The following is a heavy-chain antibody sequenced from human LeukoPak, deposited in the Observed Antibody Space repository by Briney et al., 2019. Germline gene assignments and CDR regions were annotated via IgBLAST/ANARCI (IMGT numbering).Heavy chain of an antibody. CDR2: INPSGGST. CDR3: ARDFGDYLHFDY. CDR1: GYSFTNYD. Sequence: GASVKVSCKASGYSFTNYDINWVRQAPGQGLEWMGIINPSGGSTSYAQKFQGRVTLTRDMSTRTVYMELSSLRSEDTAVYYCARDFGDYLHFDYWGQGTLVTVSS. D-gene: IGHD4-17*01. V-gene: IGHV1-46*01. J-gene: IGHJ4*02.